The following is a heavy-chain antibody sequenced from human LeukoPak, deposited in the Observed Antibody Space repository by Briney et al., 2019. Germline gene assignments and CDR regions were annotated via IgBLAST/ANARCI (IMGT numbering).Heavy chain of an antibody. Sequence: SGGSLRLSCAASGFTFSSYDMNWVRQAPGKGLEWVSSISGSSSYIYYADSLKGRFTISRDNAKNSLYLQMNSLRAEDTAVYYCARGEYGSGSYHIDYWGQGTLVTVSS. D-gene: IGHD3-10*01. CDR1: GFTFSSYD. CDR3: ARGEYGSGSYHIDY. V-gene: IGHV3-21*01. J-gene: IGHJ4*02. CDR2: ISGSSSYI.